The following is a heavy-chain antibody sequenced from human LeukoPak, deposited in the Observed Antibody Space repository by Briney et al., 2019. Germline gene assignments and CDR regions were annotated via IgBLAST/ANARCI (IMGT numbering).Heavy chain of an antibody. CDR1: GYSFNNYW. Sequence: GESLKISCQGSGYSFNNYWIGWVRQMPGKGLEWMGIIYPGDSDTRYSPSFQGQVTISADKSISTAYLQWSSLKASDTAMYYCARHYAVAGLNWFDPWGQGTLVTVSS. CDR3: ARHYAVAGLNWFDP. J-gene: IGHJ5*02. V-gene: IGHV5-51*01. D-gene: IGHD6-19*01. CDR2: IYPGDSDT.